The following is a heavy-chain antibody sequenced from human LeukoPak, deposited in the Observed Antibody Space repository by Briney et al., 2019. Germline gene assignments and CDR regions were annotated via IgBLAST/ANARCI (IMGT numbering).Heavy chain of an antibody. CDR3: ARLLRNIAAAVYYFDY. CDR1: EYSFTSYW. CDR2: IYPGDSGT. J-gene: IGHJ4*02. V-gene: IGHV5-51*01. Sequence: GESLKISCKGSEYSFTSYWIGWVRQMPGKGLEWMGIIYPGDSGTRYSPSFQGQVTISADKSISTAYLQWSSLKASDTAMYYCARLLRNIAAAVYYFDYWGQGTLVTVSS. D-gene: IGHD6-13*01.